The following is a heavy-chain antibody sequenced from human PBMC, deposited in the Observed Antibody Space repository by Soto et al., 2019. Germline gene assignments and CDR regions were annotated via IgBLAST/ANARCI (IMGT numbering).Heavy chain of an antibody. J-gene: IGHJ4*02. CDR3: ARGPITATPRVHGFDC. CDR2: TYYRSKWYN. D-gene: IGHD1-20*01. CDR1: GDSVSSNSAA. Sequence: SQTLSLTCAISGDSVSSNSAAWNWIRQSPSRGLEWLGRTYYRSKWYNDYAVSVKSRITINPDTSKNQFSLQLNSVTPEDTAVYYCARGPITATPRVHGFDCWGQGTLVTVSS. V-gene: IGHV6-1*01.